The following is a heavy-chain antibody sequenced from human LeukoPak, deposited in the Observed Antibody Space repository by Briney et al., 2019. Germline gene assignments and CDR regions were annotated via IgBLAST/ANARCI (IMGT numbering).Heavy chain of an antibody. CDR3: ARALDFWSGRYWYFDL. Sequence: GGSLRLSCAASGFTFSSYWMSWVRQAPGKGLEWVANIKQDGSEKYYVDSVKGRFTISRDNAKNSLYLQMNSLRAEDTAVYYCARALDFWSGRYWYFDLWGRGTLVTVSS. J-gene: IGHJ2*01. CDR2: IKQDGSEK. V-gene: IGHV3-7*01. CDR1: GFTFSSYW. D-gene: IGHD3-3*01.